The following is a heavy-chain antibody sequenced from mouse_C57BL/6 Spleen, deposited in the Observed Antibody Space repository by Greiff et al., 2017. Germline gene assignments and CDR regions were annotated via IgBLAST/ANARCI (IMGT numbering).Heavy chain of an antibody. CDR1: GYTFTSYG. D-gene: IGHD1-1*01. V-gene: IGHV1-81*01. CDR2: MYPRSGNT. Sequence: VQLQQSGAELARPGASVKLSCKASGYTFTSYGISWVKQRTGQGLEWIGEMYPRSGNTYYNEKFKGKATLTADKSSSTAYMELRSLTSEDSAVYFCARWYYGSRGYFDYWGQGTTLTVSS. J-gene: IGHJ2*01. CDR3: ARWYYGSRGYFDY.